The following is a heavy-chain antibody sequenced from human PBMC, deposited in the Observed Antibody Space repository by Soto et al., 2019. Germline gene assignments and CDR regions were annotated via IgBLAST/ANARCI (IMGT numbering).Heavy chain of an antibody. CDR1: GGTFSSYA. Sequence: KVSCKASGGTFSSYAISWVRQAPGQGLEWMGGIIPIFGTANYAQKFQGRVTITADKSTSTAYMELSSLRSEDTAVYYCARSNVDPSKTFDYGGQGALVTVSS. CDR3: ARSNVDPSKTFDY. V-gene: IGHV1-69*06. CDR2: IIPIFGTA. D-gene: IGHD5-12*01. J-gene: IGHJ4*02.